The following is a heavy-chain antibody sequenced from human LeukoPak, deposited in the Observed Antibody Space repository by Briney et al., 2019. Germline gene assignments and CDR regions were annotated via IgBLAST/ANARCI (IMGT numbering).Heavy chain of an antibody. CDR2: INPNSGGT. Sequence: ASVKVSCKASGYTFTGYYMHWVRQAPGQGLEWMGWINPNSGGTNYAQKFQGWVTMTRDTSISTAYMELSRLRSDDTAVYYCARDSWNVGAAAFYYYYYGMDVWAQGTTVTVSS. D-gene: IGHD1-26*01. CDR3: ARDSWNVGAAAFYYYYYGMDV. CDR1: GYTFTGYY. V-gene: IGHV1-2*04. J-gene: IGHJ6*02.